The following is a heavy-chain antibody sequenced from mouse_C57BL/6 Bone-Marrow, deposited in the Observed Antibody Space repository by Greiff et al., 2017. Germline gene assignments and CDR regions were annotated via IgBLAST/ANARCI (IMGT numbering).Heavy chain of an antibody. CDR2: ISDGGSYT. CDR1: GFTFSSYA. CDR3: AREKGYYGSSSYYFDY. V-gene: IGHV5-4*01. Sequence: EVQRVESGGGLVKPGGSLKLSCAASGFTFSSYAMSWVRQTPEKRLEWVATISDGGSYTYYPDNVKGRFTISRDNAKNNLYLQMSHLKSEDTAMYYCAREKGYYGSSSYYFDYWGQGTTLTVSS. J-gene: IGHJ2*01. D-gene: IGHD1-1*01.